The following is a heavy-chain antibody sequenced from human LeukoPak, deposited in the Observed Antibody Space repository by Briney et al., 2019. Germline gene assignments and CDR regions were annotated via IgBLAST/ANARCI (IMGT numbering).Heavy chain of an antibody. J-gene: IGHJ4*02. CDR3: ARVQVLIVPAAINY. CDR2: ISTYNGKT. D-gene: IGHD2-2*01. Sequence: ASVKVSCRASGYTFTTYGITWVRQAPGQGLAWLGWISTYNGKTNYAQKFQGRVTMTTDTSTSTAYMELRTLRSDDTAVYFCARVQVLIVPAAINYWGQGTLVTVSS. CDR1: GYTFTTYG. V-gene: IGHV1-18*01.